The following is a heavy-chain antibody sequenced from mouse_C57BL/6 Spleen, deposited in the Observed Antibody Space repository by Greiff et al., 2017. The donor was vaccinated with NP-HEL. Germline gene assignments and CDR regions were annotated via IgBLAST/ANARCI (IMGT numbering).Heavy chain of an antibody. CDR1: GYAFTNYL. CDR2: INPGSGGT. Sequence: VQLQQSGAELVRPGTSVKVSCKASGYAFTNYLIEWVKQRPGQGLEWIGVINPGSGGTNYNEKLKGKATLTADKSSSTAYMQLSSLTSEDSAVYFCARGGITTVSMDYWGQGTSVTVSS. J-gene: IGHJ4*01. CDR3: ARGGITTVSMDY. D-gene: IGHD1-1*01. V-gene: IGHV1-54*01.